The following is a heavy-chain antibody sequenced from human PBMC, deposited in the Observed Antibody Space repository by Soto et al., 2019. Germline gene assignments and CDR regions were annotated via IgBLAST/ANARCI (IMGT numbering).Heavy chain of an antibody. J-gene: IGHJ4*02. D-gene: IGHD3-16*01. V-gene: IGHV3-7*03. CDR2: INEDGSEK. CDR3: ARTGWPQSSYYFDY. Sequence: GGSLRLSCAASGFRFSLFWMSWVRQTPGKGLERVANINEDGSEKFFADSVKGRFTISRDNAKNSLSLQMNSLTADDTAVYYCARTGWPQSSYYFDYWGQGTLVTISS. CDR1: GFRFSLFW.